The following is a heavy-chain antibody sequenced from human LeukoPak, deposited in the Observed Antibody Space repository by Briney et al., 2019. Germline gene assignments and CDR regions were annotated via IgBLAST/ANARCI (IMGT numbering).Heavy chain of an antibody. D-gene: IGHD3-22*01. CDR1: GFTFSTHW. V-gene: IGHV3-74*01. J-gene: IGHJ4*01. CDR3: ARGPGSSGGAYVGDY. CDR2: ADGGGSGT. Sequence: PGGSLRLSCAASGFTFSTHWMHWVRHVPGRGPVWVSRADGGGSGTSYADSVKGRFSISRDNAKSTLYLQMNGLRAEDTAVYYCARGPGSSGGAYVGDYWGHGTLVTVSS.